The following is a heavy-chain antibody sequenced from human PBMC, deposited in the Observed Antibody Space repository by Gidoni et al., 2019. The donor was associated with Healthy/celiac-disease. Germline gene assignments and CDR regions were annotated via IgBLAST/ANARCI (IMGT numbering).Heavy chain of an antibody. CDR3: LRWDIVATIPY. CDR2: ISYDGSNK. CDR1: GFTFSSYG. V-gene: IGHV3-30*03. Sequence: QVQLVESGGGVVQPGRSLRLSCAASGFTFSSYGMHWVRQAPGKGLEWVAVISYDGSNKYYADSVKGRFTISRDNSKNTLYLQMNSLRAEDTAVYYCLRWDIVATIPYWGQGTLVTVSS. D-gene: IGHD5-12*01. J-gene: IGHJ4*02.